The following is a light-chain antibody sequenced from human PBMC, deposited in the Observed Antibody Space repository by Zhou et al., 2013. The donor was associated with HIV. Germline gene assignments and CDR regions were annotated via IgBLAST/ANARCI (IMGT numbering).Light chain of an antibody. J-gene: IGKJ1*01. CDR1: QSISTS. V-gene: IGKV1-39*01. CDR3: QQSYSTPRT. CDR2: AAS. Sequence: DIQMTQSPSSLSASVGDRVTITCRASQSISTSLNWYQQKPGKAPKLLMYAASSLQSGVPSRFSGSGSGTDFTLTISSLQLEDFATYYCQQSYSTPRTFGQGTKVEIK.